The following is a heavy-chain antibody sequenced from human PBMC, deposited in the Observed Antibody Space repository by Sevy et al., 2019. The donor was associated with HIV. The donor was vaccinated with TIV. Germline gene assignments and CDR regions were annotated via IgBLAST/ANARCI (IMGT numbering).Heavy chain of an antibody. CDR2: ISGSGLST. CDR3: AKSGNIPVGIAVADPYDAFFDY. V-gene: IGHV3-23*01. Sequence: GGSLRLSCAASGFTFSSYAMSWVRQAPGKGLEWVSSISGSGLSTYYADSVKGRFTISRDNSKNTLYLQMNSLRAEDTAVYYCAKSGNIPVGIAVADPYDAFFDYWGQGTLVTVSS. J-gene: IGHJ4*02. D-gene: IGHD6-19*01. CDR1: GFTFSSYA.